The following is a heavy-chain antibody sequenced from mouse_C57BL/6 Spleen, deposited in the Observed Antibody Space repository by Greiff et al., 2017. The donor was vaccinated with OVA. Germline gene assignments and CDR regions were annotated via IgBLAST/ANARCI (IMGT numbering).Heavy chain of an antibody. CDR3: ARDTHAMDY. V-gene: IGHV5-4*01. J-gene: IGHJ4*01. CDR1: GFTFSSYS. Sequence: EVQLVESGGGLVKPGGSLKLSCAASGFTFSSYSMSWVRQTPEQRLEWVATISAGGSYTYYPDNVKGRFTISRDNAKNNLYLQMSHLKSEDTAMYYCARDTHAMDYWGQGTSVTVSS. CDR2: ISAGGSYT.